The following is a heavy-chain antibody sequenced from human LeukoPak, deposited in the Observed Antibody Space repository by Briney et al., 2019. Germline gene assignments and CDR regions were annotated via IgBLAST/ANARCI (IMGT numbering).Heavy chain of an antibody. CDR2: ISYDGNNK. Sequence: PGGSLRLSCAASGFTFSSYGMHWVRQAPGKGLAWVAVISYDGNNKYYADSVKGRFTISRDNSKNTLYLQMNSLRAEDTAVYYCARSYSSSWLDYWGQGTRVTVSS. V-gene: IGHV3-30*03. CDR1: GFTFSSYG. J-gene: IGHJ4*02. CDR3: ARSYSSSWLDY. D-gene: IGHD6-13*01.